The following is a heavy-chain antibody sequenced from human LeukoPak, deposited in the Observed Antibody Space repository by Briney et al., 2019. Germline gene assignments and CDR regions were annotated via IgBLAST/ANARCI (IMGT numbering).Heavy chain of an antibody. CDR3: ARHASTTVINWFDP. V-gene: IGHV4-59*08. Sequence: KPSETLSLTCSVSGGSVSSYYWSWIRQSPGKGLEWIGYIHNSGRTNYNPSLKSRVTGFVDTSKNQVSLRLSSVTAADTAVYYCARHASTTVINWFDPWGQGTLVTVSS. D-gene: IGHD4-17*01. CDR2: IHNSGRT. J-gene: IGHJ5*02. CDR1: GGSVSSYY.